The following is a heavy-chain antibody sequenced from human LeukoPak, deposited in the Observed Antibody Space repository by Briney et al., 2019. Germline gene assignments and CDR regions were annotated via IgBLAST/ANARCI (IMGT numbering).Heavy chain of an antibody. CDR2: ISAYNGNT. J-gene: IGHJ6*03. Sequence: ASVKVSCKASGYTFTSYGISWVRQAPGQGLEWMGWISAYNGNTNYAQKLQGRVTMTTDTSTSTAYMELSSLRSEDTAVYYCARGLVEPPYYYYYMDVWGKGTTITVSS. CDR3: ARGLVEPPYYYYYMDV. CDR1: GYTFTSYG. D-gene: IGHD2-8*02. V-gene: IGHV1-18*01.